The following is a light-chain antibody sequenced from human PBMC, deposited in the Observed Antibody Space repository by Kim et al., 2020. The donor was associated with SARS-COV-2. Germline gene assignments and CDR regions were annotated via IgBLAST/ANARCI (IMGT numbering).Light chain of an antibody. J-gene: IGLJ3*02. CDR3: QVWDRSSDHWV. CDR1: DIGSKS. V-gene: IGLV3-21*01. CDR2: YDS. Sequence: SYELTQPPSVSEAPGKTASITCGGNDIGSKSVHWYQQRPGQAPVLVIYYDSDRPSGIPERFSGSNSGNTATLTISMVEAGDEADYYCQVWDRSSDHWVFGGGTQLTVL.